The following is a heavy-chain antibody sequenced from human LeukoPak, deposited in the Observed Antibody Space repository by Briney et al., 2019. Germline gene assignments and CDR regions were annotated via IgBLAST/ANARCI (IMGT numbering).Heavy chain of an antibody. J-gene: IGHJ4*02. Sequence: GGSLRLSCSVSGFTFSNYAMHWVRQAPVKGLEYVSSVSSNGVGTHYADSVKGRFTISRDNAKNSLYLQMNSLRAEDTAVYYCARGTIIAHWGQGTLVTVSS. D-gene: IGHD2-21*01. CDR3: ARGTIIAH. V-gene: IGHV3-64*04. CDR1: GFTFSNYA. CDR2: VSSNGVGT.